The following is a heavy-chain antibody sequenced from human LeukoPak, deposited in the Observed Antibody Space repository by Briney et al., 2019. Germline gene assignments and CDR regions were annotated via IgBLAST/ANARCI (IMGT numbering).Heavy chain of an antibody. J-gene: IGHJ4*02. Sequence: PGGSLRLSCAASGFSFSVYEMHWVRQAPGKGLEWISDISSSGTTTYYADSVKGRFTIPRDNAKNSLYRQMNSLRAEDTAVYYCATLTVATSFDYWGQGTLVTVSS. CDR2: ISSSGTTT. CDR3: ATLTVATSFDY. V-gene: IGHV3-48*03. D-gene: IGHD4-17*01. CDR1: GFSFSVYE.